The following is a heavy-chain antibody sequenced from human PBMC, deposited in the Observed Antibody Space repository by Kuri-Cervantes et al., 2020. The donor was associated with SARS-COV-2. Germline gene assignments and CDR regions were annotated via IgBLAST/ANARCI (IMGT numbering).Heavy chain of an antibody. CDR2: ISYDGSNK. D-gene: IGHD3-16*02. CDR3: QSFGGVIVQN. Sequence: GGFLRLSCTASGFTFSRYAMHWFRQAPGKGLEWVAVISYDGSNKYYAAAVKGRFTISRDNSKNTLYLQMNSLIAEDTAVYYCQSFGGVIVQNWGQGTLVTVSS. CDR1: GFTFSRYA. V-gene: IGHV3-30-3*01. J-gene: IGHJ4*02.